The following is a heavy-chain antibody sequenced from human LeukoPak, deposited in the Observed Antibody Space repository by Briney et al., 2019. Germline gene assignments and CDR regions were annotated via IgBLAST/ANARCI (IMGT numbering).Heavy chain of an antibody. CDR2: IYSGGST. CDR1: GFTVRTNY. J-gene: IGHJ4*02. D-gene: IGHD6-19*01. Sequence: PGGSLRLSCAASGFTVRTNYMSWVRQAPGKGLEWVSVIYSGGSTYYADSVKGRFTISRDNSKNTLSLQMNSLRAEDTAVYYCARVYRGVAGSGYYFDYWGQGTLVTVSS. CDR3: ARVYRGVAGSGYYFDY. V-gene: IGHV3-53*01.